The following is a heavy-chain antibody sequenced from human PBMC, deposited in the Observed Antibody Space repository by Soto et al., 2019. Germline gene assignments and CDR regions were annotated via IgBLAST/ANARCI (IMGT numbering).Heavy chain of an antibody. CDR1: GYTFTSYA. V-gene: IGHV1-69*13. CDR3: ARANYGGDWRQYYFDY. D-gene: IGHD2-21*02. Sequence: SVKVSCKASGYTFTSYAISWVRQAPGQGLQWMGGIIPMFGTANYAQKFQGRVTITADESTSTAYMELSSLRSEDTAVYYCARANYGGDWRQYYFDYWGQGTLVTVSS. CDR2: IIPMFGTA. J-gene: IGHJ4*02.